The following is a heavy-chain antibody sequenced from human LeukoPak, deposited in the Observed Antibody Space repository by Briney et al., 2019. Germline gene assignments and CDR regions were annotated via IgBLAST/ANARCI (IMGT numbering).Heavy chain of an antibody. Sequence: SETLSLTCTVSGGSISSGSYYWSWIRQPAGKGLEWIGRIYTSGSTNYNPSLKSRVTISVDTSKNQFSLKLSSVTAADTAVYYCARGRDYYDSSGYYPTYYYYYYMDVWGKGTTVTASS. CDR3: ARGRDYYDSSGYYPTYYYYYYMDV. D-gene: IGHD3-22*01. V-gene: IGHV4-61*02. J-gene: IGHJ6*03. CDR1: GGSISSGSYY. CDR2: IYTSGST.